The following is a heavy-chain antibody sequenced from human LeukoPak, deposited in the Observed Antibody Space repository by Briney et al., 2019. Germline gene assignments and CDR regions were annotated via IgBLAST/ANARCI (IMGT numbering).Heavy chain of an antibody. CDR2: INPNSGGT. D-gene: IGHD3-9*01. V-gene: IGHV1-2*02. CDR1: GYTFTGYY. Sequence: ASVKVSCKASGYTFTGYYMHWLRQAPGQGLEWMGWINPNSGGTNYAQKFQGRVTMTRDTSISTAYMELSRLRSDDTAVYYCARDRFYDILTGYNWFDPWGQGTLVTVSS. J-gene: IGHJ5*02. CDR3: ARDRFYDILTGYNWFDP.